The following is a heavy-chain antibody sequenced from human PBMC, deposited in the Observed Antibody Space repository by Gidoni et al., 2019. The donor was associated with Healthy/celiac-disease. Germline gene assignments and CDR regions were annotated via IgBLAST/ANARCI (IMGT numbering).Heavy chain of an antibody. CDR2: IIPIFGTA. CDR1: GGTFSSYA. CDR3: ARDQRYYYDSSGYSPRVHYYGMDV. D-gene: IGHD3-22*01. V-gene: IGHV1-69*06. J-gene: IGHJ6*02. Sequence: QVQLVQSGAEVKKPGSSVKVSCKASGGTFSSYAISWVRQAPGQGLEWMGGIIPIFGTANYAQKFQGRVTITADKSTSTAYMELSSLRSEDTAVYYCARDQRYYYDSSGYSPRVHYYGMDVWGQGTTVTVSS.